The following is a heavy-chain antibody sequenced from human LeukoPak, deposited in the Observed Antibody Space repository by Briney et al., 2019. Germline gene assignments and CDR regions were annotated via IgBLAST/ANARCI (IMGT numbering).Heavy chain of an antibody. CDR3: ARSFPYSGSYSY. J-gene: IGHJ4*02. CDR1: GGSISGYY. Sequence: SETLSLTCTVSGGSISGYYWSWIRQPAGKGLEWIGRIYTSGSTNYNPSLKSRVTISVDTSKNQFSLKLSSVTAADTAVYYCARSFPYSGSYSYWGQGTLVTVSS. D-gene: IGHD1-26*01. V-gene: IGHV4-4*07. CDR2: IYTSGST.